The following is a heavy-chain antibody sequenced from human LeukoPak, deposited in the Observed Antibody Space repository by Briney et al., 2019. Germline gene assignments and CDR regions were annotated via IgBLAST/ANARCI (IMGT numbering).Heavy chain of an antibody. CDR1: GYTFTSYY. D-gene: IGHD6-6*01. V-gene: IGHV1-46*03. CDR3: AREKGAARAFDY. J-gene: IGHJ4*02. Sequence: GASVKVSCKASGYTFTSYYMHWVRQAPGQGLEWMGIINPSGGSATYAQEFQGRVTMTRDTSTSTVYMQLSSLSSEDTAVYYCAREKGAARAFDYWGRGTLVTVSS. CDR2: INPSGGSA.